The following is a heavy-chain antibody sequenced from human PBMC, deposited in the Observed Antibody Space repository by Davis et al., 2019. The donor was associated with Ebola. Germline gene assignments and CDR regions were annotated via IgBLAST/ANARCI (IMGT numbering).Heavy chain of an antibody. J-gene: IGHJ3*01. V-gene: IGHV1-24*01. CDR1: GYTLTELS. CDR2: FDPQNNDI. CDR3: AAGGSRGGFDV. Sequence: AASVKVSCKASGYTLTELSIHWVRQSPGQGLEWMGNFDPQNNDIIYAHKFEDRVTMTEDTSTHTAYMELSSLRSDDSAVYYCAAGGSRGGFDVWGQGTMVTVS. D-gene: IGHD1-26*01.